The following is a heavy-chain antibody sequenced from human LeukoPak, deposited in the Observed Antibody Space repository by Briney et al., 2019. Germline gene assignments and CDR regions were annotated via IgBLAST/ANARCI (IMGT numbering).Heavy chain of an antibody. CDR2: ISAHNGNT. Sequence: ASVKVSCKASGYTFTGYYMHWVRQAPGQGLEWMGWISAHNGNTNYAQKLQGRVTMTTDTSTSTAYMELRSLRSDDTAVYYRARDYSSSWYDYWGQGTLVTVSS. J-gene: IGHJ4*02. CDR1: GYTFTGYY. CDR3: ARDYSSSWYDY. V-gene: IGHV1-18*04. D-gene: IGHD6-13*01.